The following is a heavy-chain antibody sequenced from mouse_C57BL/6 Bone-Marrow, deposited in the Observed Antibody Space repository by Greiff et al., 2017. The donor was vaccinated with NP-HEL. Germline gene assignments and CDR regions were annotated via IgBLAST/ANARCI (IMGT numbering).Heavy chain of an antibody. CDR1: CYTFTSYW. D-gene: IGHD1-1*01. Sequence: VKLVESGAELAKPGASVKLSCKASCYTFTSYWMHWVKQRPGQGLEWIGYINPSRGYTKYNQKFKDKATLTADKSSSTAYMQLSSLTYEDSAVYYCNYYGSSYGDLYWYFDVWGTGTTVTVSS. V-gene: IGHV1-7*01. CDR2: INPSRGYT. CDR3: NYYGSSYGDLYWYFDV. J-gene: IGHJ1*03.